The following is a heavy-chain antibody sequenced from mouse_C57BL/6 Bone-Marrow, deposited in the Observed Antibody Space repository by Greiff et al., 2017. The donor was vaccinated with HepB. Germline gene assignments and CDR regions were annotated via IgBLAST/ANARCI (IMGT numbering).Heavy chain of an antibody. CDR2: INPYNGGT. CDR3: AREYYRRSYWYFDV. D-gene: IGHD1-1*01. Sequence: EVQLQESGPVLVKPGASVKMSCKASGYTCTDYYMNWVKQSHGKSLEWIGVINPYNGGTSYNQKFKGKATLTVDKSSSTAYMELNSLTSEDSAVYYCAREYYRRSYWYFDVWGTAATVTVSS. CDR1: GYTCTDYY. V-gene: IGHV1-19*01. J-gene: IGHJ1*03.